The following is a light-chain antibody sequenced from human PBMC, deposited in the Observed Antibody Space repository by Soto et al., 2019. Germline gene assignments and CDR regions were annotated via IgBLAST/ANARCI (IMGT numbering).Light chain of an antibody. CDR1: RSDIGSYNY. V-gene: IGLV2-14*01. Sequence: QSALTQPASVSGSPGQSITISCSGTRSDIGSYNYVAWYQQFPGKTPKILIYGVSNRHSGVSSRFSGSKSGNTASLTISGRQAEDEADYYCISYTGSSTSYVFGSGTKLTVL. CDR2: GVS. J-gene: IGLJ1*01. CDR3: ISYTGSSTSYV.